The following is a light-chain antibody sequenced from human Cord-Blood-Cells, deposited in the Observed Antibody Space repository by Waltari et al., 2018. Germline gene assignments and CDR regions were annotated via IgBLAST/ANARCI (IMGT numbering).Light chain of an antibody. CDR2: DVS. CDR1: SSAVGGYNS. V-gene: IGLV2-11*01. J-gene: IGLJ3*02. Sequence: QSALTQPRSVSGSPGQSVTISCTGTSSAVGGYNSVSWYQQHPGKAPKLMIYDVSKRPSGVPDRLSGSKSGNTASLTISGLQAEDEADYYCCSYAGSYTWVFGGGTKLTVL. CDR3: CSYAGSYTWV.